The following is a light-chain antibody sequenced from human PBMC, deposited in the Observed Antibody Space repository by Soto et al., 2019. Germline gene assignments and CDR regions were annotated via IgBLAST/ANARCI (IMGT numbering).Light chain of an antibody. CDR2: DTN. Sequence: QAVVTQEPSFSVSPGGTVTLTCCWNSDSVSSSYYPSWYQQTPGQAPRTLIYDTNTRSSGVPDRFSGSILANKAALTITGAQADYESDYYCVLYMGSGISVFGGGTKLTVL. CDR1: SDSVSSSYY. J-gene: IGLJ3*02. CDR3: VLYMGSGISV. V-gene: IGLV8-61*01.